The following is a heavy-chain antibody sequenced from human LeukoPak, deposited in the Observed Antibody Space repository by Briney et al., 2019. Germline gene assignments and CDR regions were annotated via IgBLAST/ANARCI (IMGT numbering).Heavy chain of an antibody. CDR2: IDPSDSYT. D-gene: IGHD6-6*01. V-gene: IGHV5-10-1*01. J-gene: IGHJ4*02. CDR3: ARRSSSGTDFDY. CDR1: GSPFTTYW. Sequence: GAPLQISCECSGSPFTTYWITWARQLPGKGLEWMGRIDPSDSYTNYSPSFQGHVTISVDKSISTAYLRWSSLKASDTAMYYCARRSSSGTDFDYWGQGTLVTVSS.